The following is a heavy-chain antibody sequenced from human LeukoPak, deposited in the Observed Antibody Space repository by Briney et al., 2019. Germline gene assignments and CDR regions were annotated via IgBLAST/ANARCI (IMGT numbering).Heavy chain of an antibody. V-gene: IGHV1-8*01. CDR3: ARESDRPEDAFDI. Sequence: ASVKVSCKASGYTFTSYDINWVRQATGQGLEWMGWMNPNSGNTGYAQKFQGRVTITRNTSISTAYMELSSLRSEDTAVYYCARESDRPEDAFDIWGQGTMVTVSS. J-gene: IGHJ3*02. CDR2: MNPNSGNT. CDR1: GYTFTSYD. D-gene: IGHD1-14*01.